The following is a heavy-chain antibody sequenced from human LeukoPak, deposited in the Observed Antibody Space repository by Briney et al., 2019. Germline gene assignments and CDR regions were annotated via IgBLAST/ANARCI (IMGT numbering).Heavy chain of an antibody. J-gene: IGHJ4*02. CDR1: GITFSMYG. D-gene: IGHD2-21*02. V-gene: IGHV3-30*18. CDR2: ISSDGSEI. Sequence: GGSLRLSCAASGITFSMYGMHWVRQAPGKGLEWLAVISSDGSEIHFADSVKGRFTISRDNSKNTLYMQMNSVRAEDTAAYYCMKTRSSSDDWDSKFEFWGQGTLVTVSS. CDR3: MKTRSSSDDWDSKFEF.